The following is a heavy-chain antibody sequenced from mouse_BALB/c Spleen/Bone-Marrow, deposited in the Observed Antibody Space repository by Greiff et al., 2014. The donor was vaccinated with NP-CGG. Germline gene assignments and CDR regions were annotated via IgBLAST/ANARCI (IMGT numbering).Heavy chain of an antibody. D-gene: IGHD4-1*01. Sequence: VKLQESGAELVKPGASVKLSCKASGYTFTNYYMYWVKQRPGQGLEWIGEINPSNGGPTFNEKFKSKATLTVDKSSSTAYMQLSSLTSEDSAVYYCTRARPGGFAYWGQGTLVTVSA. V-gene: IGHV1S81*02. CDR1: GYTFTNYY. J-gene: IGHJ3*01. CDR3: TRARPGGFAY. CDR2: INPSNGGP.